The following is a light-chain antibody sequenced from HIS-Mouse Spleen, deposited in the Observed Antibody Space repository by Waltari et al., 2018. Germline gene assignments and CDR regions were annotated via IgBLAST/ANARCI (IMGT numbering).Light chain of an antibody. Sequence: QSALTQPASVSGSPGQSLTIPCTGTSSDVGSYNLVSWYQQHPGKAPKLMIYEGSKRPAGVSNRFSGSRSGNTASLTISWLQAEDEADYYCCSYAGSSTSVVFGGGTKLTVL. CDR3: CSYAGSSTSVV. CDR1: SSDVGSYNL. V-gene: IGLV2-23*01. J-gene: IGLJ2*01. CDR2: EGS.